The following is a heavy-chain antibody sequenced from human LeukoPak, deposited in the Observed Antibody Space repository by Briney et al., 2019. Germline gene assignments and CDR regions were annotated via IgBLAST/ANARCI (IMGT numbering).Heavy chain of an antibody. Sequence: PGRSLRLSCAASGFTFDDYAMHWVRQAPGKGLEWVSGISWNSGSIGYADSVKGRFTISRDNAKNSLYLQMNSLRAEDTALYYCAKDIAARPERFDYWGQGTLVTVSS. CDR1: GFTFDDYA. CDR2: ISWNSGSI. CDR3: AKDIAARPERFDY. J-gene: IGHJ4*02. D-gene: IGHD6-6*01. V-gene: IGHV3-9*01.